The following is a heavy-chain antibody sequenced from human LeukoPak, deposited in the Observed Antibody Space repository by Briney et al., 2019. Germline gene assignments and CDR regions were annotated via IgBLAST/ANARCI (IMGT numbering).Heavy chain of an antibody. CDR3: ATYSSSNGREFQY. D-gene: IGHD2-2*01. CDR1: GFTFSNYW. CDR2: IQQHGSET. J-gene: IGHJ1*01. V-gene: IGHV3-7*01. Sequence: GGFLRLSCEGSGFTFSNYWMTWVRQAPGKGLEWGANIQQHGSETYYGDSVKGRFTISRDNAKNSLYLQMNSLRAEDTAVYYCATYSSSNGREFQYWGQGTLVTVSS.